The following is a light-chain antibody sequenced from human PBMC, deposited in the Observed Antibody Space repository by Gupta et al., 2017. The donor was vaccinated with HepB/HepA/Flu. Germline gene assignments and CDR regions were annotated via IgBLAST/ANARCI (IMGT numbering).Light chain of an antibody. J-gene: IGKJ4*01. Sequence: DIQMPQSQSFLSASVGDRVTITCQASKDISNYLNWYQQKPGKAPKLLIYDASNLETGVPSRFSGSGSGTDFTFTISSLQPEDIATYYCQQYDNLPLTFGGGTKVEIK. V-gene: IGKV1-33*01. CDR1: KDISNY. CDR2: DAS. CDR3: QQYDNLPLT.